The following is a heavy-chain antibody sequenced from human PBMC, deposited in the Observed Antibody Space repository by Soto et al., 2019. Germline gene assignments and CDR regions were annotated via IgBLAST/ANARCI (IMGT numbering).Heavy chain of an antibody. V-gene: IGHV1-69*13. D-gene: IGHD3-22*01. J-gene: IGHJ4*02. CDR1: GGTFSSYA. CDR2: IIPIFGTA. CDR3: ARSEYYYDSSDFETHFDY. Sequence: GASVKVSCKASGGTFSSYAISWVRQAPGQGLEWMGGIIPIFGTANYAQKFQGRVTITADESTSTAYMELSSLRSEDTAVYYCARSEYYYDSSDFETHFDYWGQGTLVTV.